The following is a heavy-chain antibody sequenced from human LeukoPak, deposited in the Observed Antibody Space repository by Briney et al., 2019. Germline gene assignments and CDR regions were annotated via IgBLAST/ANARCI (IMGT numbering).Heavy chain of an antibody. V-gene: IGHV3-30*02. Sequence: GGSLRLSCAASGFTFSSYGMHWVRQAPGKGLEWVAFIRYDGSNKYYADSVKGRFTISRDNSKNTLYLQMNSLRAEDMAVYYCARSDIVVVPAAIPSGFDYWGQGTLVTVSS. D-gene: IGHD2-2*02. CDR3: ARSDIVVVPAAIPSGFDY. J-gene: IGHJ4*02. CDR1: GFTFSSYG. CDR2: IRYDGSNK.